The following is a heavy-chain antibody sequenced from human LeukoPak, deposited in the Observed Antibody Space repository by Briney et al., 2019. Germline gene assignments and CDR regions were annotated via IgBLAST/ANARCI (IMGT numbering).Heavy chain of an antibody. V-gene: IGHV1-8*01. CDR2: MNPNSGNT. Sequence: ASVKVSCKASGYTFTSYDINWVRQATGQGLEWMGWMNPNSGNTGYAQKFQGRVTMTRDMSTTTDYMELSSLRSEDAAVYYCARDNSVGDIAWWFDPWGQGTLVTVSS. CDR3: ARDNSVGDIAWWFDP. J-gene: IGHJ5*02. CDR1: GYTFTSYD. D-gene: IGHD3-16*02.